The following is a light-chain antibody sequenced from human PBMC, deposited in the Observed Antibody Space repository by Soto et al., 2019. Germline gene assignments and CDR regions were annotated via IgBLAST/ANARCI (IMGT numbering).Light chain of an antibody. CDR1: SSNIGSNT. Sequence: QAVVTQPPSASGTPGQRVTISCSGSSSNIGSNTVNWYQQLPGTAPKLLIYSNNQWPSGVPDRISGSKSGTSASLAISGLQSEDEADYYCAAWDDSLNGYVFGTGTKLTVL. CDR3: AAWDDSLNGYV. J-gene: IGLJ1*01. V-gene: IGLV1-44*01. CDR2: SNN.